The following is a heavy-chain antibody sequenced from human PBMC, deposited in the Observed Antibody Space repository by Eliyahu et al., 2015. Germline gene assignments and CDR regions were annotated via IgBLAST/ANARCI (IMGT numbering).Heavy chain of an antibody. CDR2: VWYDGSNK. CDR1: GFTFSNYA. CDR3: ARESDWHFDL. Sequence: QVQLVESGGGVVXPGRSLXLSXXXXGFTFSNYAMHWVRQAPGKGLEWVAVVWYDGSNKYYADSVKGRFTISRDNSKNTLYLQMNSLRAEDTAVHYCARESDWHFDLWGRGTLVTVSS. V-gene: IGHV3-33*01. J-gene: IGHJ2*01.